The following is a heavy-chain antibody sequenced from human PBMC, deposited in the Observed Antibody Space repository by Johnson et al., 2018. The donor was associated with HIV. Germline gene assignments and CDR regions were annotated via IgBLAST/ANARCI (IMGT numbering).Heavy chain of an antibody. CDR1: GFTFSSYG. J-gene: IGHJ3*02. V-gene: IGHV3-23*04. CDR3: ALVLGALPGAFDI. CDR2: ITGTGGST. Sequence: VQLVESGGGVVQAGRSLRLSCAASGFTFSSYGMSWVRQAPGKGLEWVSGITGTGGSTYYADSVKGRFTISRDNSKNSLYLQMNSLRAEDTAVHYCALVLGALPGAFDIWGQGTLVTVSS. D-gene: IGHD3-16*01.